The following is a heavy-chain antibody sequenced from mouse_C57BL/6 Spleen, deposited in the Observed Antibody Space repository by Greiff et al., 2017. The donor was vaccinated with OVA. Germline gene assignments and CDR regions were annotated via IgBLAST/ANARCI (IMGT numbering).Heavy chain of an antibody. D-gene: IGHD3-2*02. CDR3: AKDSSGYVPFDY. CDR1: GYAFSSYW. V-gene: IGHV1-80*01. CDR2: IYPGGGDT. J-gene: IGHJ2*01. Sequence: QVHVKQSGAELVKPGASVKISCKASGYAFSSYWMNWVKQRPGKGLEWIGQIYPGGGDTNYNGKFKGKATLTADKSSSTSYMQLSSLTSEDSAVYFGAKDSSGYVPFDYWGQGTTLTVSS.